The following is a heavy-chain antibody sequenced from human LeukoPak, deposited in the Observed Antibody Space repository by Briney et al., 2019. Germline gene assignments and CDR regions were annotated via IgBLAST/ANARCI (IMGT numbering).Heavy chain of an antibody. CDR3: AREGTYCSSTSCRNFDY. CDR2: INWNGGST. V-gene: IGHV3-20*04. Sequence: PGGSLRLSCAASGFTFSSYNMNWVRQAPGKGLEWVSGINWNGGSTGYADSVKGRFTISRDNAKNSLYLQVNSLRAEDTALYYCAREGTYCSSTSCRNFDYWGQGTLVTVSS. CDR1: GFTFSSYN. D-gene: IGHD2-2*01. J-gene: IGHJ4*02.